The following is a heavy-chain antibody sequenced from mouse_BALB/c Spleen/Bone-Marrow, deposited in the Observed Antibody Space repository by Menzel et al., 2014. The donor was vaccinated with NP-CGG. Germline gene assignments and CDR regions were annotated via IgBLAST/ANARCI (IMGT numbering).Heavy chain of an antibody. Sequence: EVKVEESGGGLVKPGGSLKLSCAASGFIFSDYYMYWVRQTPEKRLEWVATISDGGSYAYYPDSVKGRFTISRDHAKNNLYLQMSSLKSEDTAMYYCARGIRYYGSIYGHLDVWGAGTAVTVSS. CDR2: ISDGGSYA. CDR1: GFIFSDYY. CDR3: ARGIRYYGSIYGHLDV. J-gene: IGHJ1*01. V-gene: IGHV5-4*02. D-gene: IGHD1-1*01.